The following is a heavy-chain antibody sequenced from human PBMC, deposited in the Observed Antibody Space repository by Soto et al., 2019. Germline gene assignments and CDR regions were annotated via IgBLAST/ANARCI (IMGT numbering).Heavy chain of an antibody. V-gene: IGHV3-21*01. Sequence: PGGSLRLSCAASGFTFSSYSMNWVRQAPGKGLEWVSSISSSSYIYYADSVKGRFTISRDNAKNSLYLQMNSLRAEDTAVYYCARDRIEAAGTPRFNYYYGMDVWGQGTTVTVSS. D-gene: IGHD6-13*01. J-gene: IGHJ6*02. CDR1: GFTFSSYS. CDR3: ARDRIEAAGTPRFNYYYGMDV. CDR2: ISSSSYI.